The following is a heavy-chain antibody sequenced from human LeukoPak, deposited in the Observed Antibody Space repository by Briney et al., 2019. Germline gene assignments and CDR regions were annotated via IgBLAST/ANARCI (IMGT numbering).Heavy chain of an antibody. J-gene: IGHJ4*02. D-gene: IGHD2-2*01. Sequence: GGSLRLSCAASGFTFDDYAMHWVRQAPGKGLEWVSGISWNSGSIGYADSVKGRFTISRDNAKNSLYLQMNSLRAEDTAVYYCAKGSRVPAAIDYWGQGTLVTVSS. V-gene: IGHV3-9*01. CDR1: GFTFDDYA. CDR2: ISWNSGSI. CDR3: AKGSRVPAAIDY.